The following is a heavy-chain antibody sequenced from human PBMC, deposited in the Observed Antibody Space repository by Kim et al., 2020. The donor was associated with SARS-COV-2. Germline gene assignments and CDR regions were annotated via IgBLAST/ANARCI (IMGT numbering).Heavy chain of an antibody. D-gene: IGHD5-18*01. J-gene: IGHJ4*02. Sequence: GSTYHNPSLKSLVTISVNASKNQFSLKLSSVTAADTAVYYCARLNGYNSYWGQGTLVTVSS. CDR3: ARLNGYNSY. CDR2: GST. V-gene: IGHV4-39*01.